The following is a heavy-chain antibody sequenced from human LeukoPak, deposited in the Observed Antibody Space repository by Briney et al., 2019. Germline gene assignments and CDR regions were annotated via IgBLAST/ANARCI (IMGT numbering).Heavy chain of an antibody. D-gene: IGHD5-18*01. V-gene: IGHV1-46*01. CDR3: ARFPIQPRSRHIADY. CDR1: GYTFTSYY. Sequence: ASVKVSCKASGYTFTSYYMHWVRQAPGQGLEWMGIINPSGGSTSYAQKFQGRVTMTRDTSISTVYMDLSRLRSDDTAVYYCARFPIQPRSRHIADYWGQGTLVTVSS. J-gene: IGHJ4*02. CDR2: INPSGGST.